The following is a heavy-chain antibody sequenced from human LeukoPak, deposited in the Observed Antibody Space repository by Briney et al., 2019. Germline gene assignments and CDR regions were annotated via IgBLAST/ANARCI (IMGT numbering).Heavy chain of an antibody. CDR2: ISGSGGST. V-gene: IGHV3-23*01. Sequence: GGSLRLSCAASGFTFSSYAMSWVRQAPGKGLEGVSAISGSGGSTYYADSVKGRFTISRDNSKNTLYLQMNSLRAEDTAVYYCAKARFLEWLLLNYWGQGTLVTVSS. D-gene: IGHD3-3*01. CDR3: AKARFLEWLLLNY. J-gene: IGHJ4*02. CDR1: GFTFSSYA.